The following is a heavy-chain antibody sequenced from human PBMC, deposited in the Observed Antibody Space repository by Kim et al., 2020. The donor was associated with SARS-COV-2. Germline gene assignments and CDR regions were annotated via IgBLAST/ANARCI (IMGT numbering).Heavy chain of an antibody. J-gene: IGHJ5*02. CDR3: ARLRFLEWLYTWFDP. V-gene: IGHV4-39*01. D-gene: IGHD3-3*01. Sequence: PSLKSRVTISVDPSKNQFSLKLSSVTAADTAVYYCARLRFLEWLYTWFDPWGQGTLVTVSS.